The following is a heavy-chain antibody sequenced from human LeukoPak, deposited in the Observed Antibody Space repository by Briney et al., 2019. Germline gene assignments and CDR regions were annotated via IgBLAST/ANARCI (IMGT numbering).Heavy chain of an antibody. V-gene: IGHV6-1*01. D-gene: IGHD1-26*01. Sequence: SQTLSLTCAISGDSVSSNTAAWNWIRQSPSGGLEWLGRTYYRSKWHNDYAASVKGRITINPDTSKNQFSLQLNSVTPEDAAVYYCARLASGNDRGYWGQGTLVTVSS. J-gene: IGHJ4*02. CDR3: ARLASGNDRGY. CDR1: GDSVSSNTAA. CDR2: TYYRSKWHN.